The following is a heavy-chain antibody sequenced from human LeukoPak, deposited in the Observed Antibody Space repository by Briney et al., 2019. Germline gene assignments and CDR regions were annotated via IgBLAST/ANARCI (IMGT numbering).Heavy chain of an antibody. CDR2: IYYSGST. J-gene: IGHJ6*02. V-gene: IGHV4-59*01. CDR3: ARDPGYSGYWDSYGMDV. CDR1: GGSISSYY. Sequence: SETLSLTCTVAGGSISSYYWSWIRQLPGKGLEWIGYIYYSGSTNYNPSLKSRVTISVDTSKNQFSLKLSSVTAADTAVYYCARDPGYSGYWDSYGMDVWGQGTTVTVSS. D-gene: IGHD5-12*01.